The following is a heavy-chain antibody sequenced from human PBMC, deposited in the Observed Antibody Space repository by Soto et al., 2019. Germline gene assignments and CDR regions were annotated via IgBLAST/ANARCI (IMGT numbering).Heavy chain of an antibody. CDR1: GGSISSSSYY. J-gene: IGHJ4*02. Sequence: SETLSLTCTVSGGSISSSSYYWGWIRQPPGKGLEWIGSIYYSGSTYYNPSLKSRVTISVDTSKSQFSLKLSSVTAADTAVYYCARGRYSSSHFDYWGQGTLVTVSS. V-gene: IGHV4-39*01. CDR2: IYYSGST. D-gene: IGHD6-13*01. CDR3: ARGRYSSSHFDY.